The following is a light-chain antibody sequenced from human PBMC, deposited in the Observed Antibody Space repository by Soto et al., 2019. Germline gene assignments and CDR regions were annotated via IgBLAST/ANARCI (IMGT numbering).Light chain of an antibody. CDR2: GAS. CDR1: QNVNNN. Sequence: EIVMTQSPATLSVSPGERVTLSCRASQNVNNNLAWHQQKPGQTPRLLIWGASTRATGIPERFSGSGSGTEFTLTISSLQSEDSAVYSCQQYNNWLTFGGGTKVEI. CDR3: QQYNNWLT. J-gene: IGKJ4*01. V-gene: IGKV3-15*01.